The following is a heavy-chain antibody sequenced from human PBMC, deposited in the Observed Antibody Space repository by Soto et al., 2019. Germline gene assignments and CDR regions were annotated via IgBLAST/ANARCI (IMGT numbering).Heavy chain of an antibody. CDR3: ARDKGGYGNHDAFDI. Sequence: QVQLQESGPGLVKPSGTLSLTCAVSGGSISSSNWWSWVRQPPGTGLEWIGEMYHSGSTNYNPSLRSRVTKSVDKSKNQFSLKVSAVTAADTAVYYCARDKGGYGNHDAFDIWGQGTMVTVSS. CDR1: GGSISSSNW. CDR2: MYHSGST. D-gene: IGHD1-1*01. V-gene: IGHV4-4*02. J-gene: IGHJ3*02.